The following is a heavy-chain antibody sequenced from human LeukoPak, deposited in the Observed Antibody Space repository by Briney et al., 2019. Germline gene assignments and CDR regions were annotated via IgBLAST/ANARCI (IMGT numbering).Heavy chain of an antibody. CDR3: VKGGSDFDWLLFDP. V-gene: IGHV5-51*01. CDR1: GYSFPSYW. Sequence: GESLKISCKGYGYSFPSYWIGWVRQMTVQGMDWMGIIYPGDSDTRYSPSFQGQVTISADKSISTAYLQWSSLKASDAAMYYCVKGGSDFDWLLFDPWGQGTLVTVSS. D-gene: IGHD3-9*01. J-gene: IGHJ5*02. CDR2: IYPGDSDT.